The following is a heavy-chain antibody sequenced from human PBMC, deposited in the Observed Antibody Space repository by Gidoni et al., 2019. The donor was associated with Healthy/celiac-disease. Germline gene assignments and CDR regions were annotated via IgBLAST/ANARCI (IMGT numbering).Heavy chain of an antibody. Sequence: QVQLVESGRVLVKPGGSLRLYFAASGFTFSDYYMSWIRQAPGKGLEWVSYISSSGSNIYYADSVKGRFTISRENAKNSLYLQMNSLRAEDTDVYYCARDILTGYWEYYGMDVWGQGTTVTVSS. V-gene: IGHV3-11*01. J-gene: IGHJ6*02. CDR3: ARDILTGYWEYYGMDV. D-gene: IGHD3-9*01. CDR1: GFTFSDYY. CDR2: ISSSGSNI.